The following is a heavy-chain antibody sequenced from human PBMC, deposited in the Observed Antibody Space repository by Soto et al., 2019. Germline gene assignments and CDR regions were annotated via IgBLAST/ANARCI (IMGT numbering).Heavy chain of an antibody. V-gene: IGHV3-7*01. CDR3: AREPPLYYDILTGYYVEYYYYMDV. D-gene: IGHD3-9*01. CDR1: GFTFSSYW. Sequence: PGGSLRLSCAASGFTFSSYWMSWVRQAPGKGLEWVANIKQDGSEKYYVDSVKGRFTISRDNAKNPLYLQMNSLRAEDTAVYYCAREPPLYYDILTGYYVEYYYYMDVWGKGTTVTVSS. J-gene: IGHJ6*03. CDR2: IKQDGSEK.